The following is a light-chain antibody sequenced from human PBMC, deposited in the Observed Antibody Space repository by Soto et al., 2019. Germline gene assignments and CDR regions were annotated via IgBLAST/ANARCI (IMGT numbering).Light chain of an antibody. CDR1: RSVSNY. J-gene: IGKJ5*01. CDR3: QQRSNWPIT. Sequence: EIVLTQSPATLSLSPVDSATLSCMASRSVSNYLAWYQQKPGQAPRLLIYDASSRPTDIPARFSGSGSGTDFTLTISSLEPEDFALYYCQQRSNWPITFGQGTRLEIK. CDR2: DAS. V-gene: IGKV3-11*01.